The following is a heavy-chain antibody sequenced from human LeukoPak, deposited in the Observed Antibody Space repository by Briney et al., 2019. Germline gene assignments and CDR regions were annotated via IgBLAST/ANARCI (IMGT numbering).Heavy chain of an antibody. Sequence: GGSLRLSCAASGFTFDDYGMSWVRQAPGKGLEWVSGINWNGGSTGYADSVKGRFTISRDNAKNSLYLQMNSLRAEDTAVYYCARGPPDQLLFRSDFWGQGTLVTVSS. CDR1: GFTFDDYG. D-gene: IGHD2-2*01. J-gene: IGHJ4*02. CDR3: ARGPPDQLLFRSDF. CDR2: INWNGGST. V-gene: IGHV3-20*04.